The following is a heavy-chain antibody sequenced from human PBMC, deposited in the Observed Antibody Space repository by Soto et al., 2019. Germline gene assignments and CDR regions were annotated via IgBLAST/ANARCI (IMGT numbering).Heavy chain of an antibody. V-gene: IGHV1-69*01. Sequence: QEQLVQSGPEVKKPGSSVKVSCKDSGGLFSSFAISWVRQAPGQGREWLGGVIPVFGTTNYAERFQGRVTITAAESTNTAYMELRSLISGDRAMYYCARGGGRYVWFNEFWGQGTLVTVSS. D-gene: IGHD3-16*01. CDR2: VIPVFGTT. CDR3: ARGGGRYVWFNEF. CDR1: GGLFSSFA. J-gene: IGHJ4*02.